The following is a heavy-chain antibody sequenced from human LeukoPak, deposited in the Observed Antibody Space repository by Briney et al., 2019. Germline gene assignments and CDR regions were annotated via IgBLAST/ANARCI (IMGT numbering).Heavy chain of an antibody. CDR1: GGSISSYY. D-gene: IGHD5-18*01. CDR2: IYYSGST. V-gene: IGHV4-59*01. CDR3: ARDTGLQLWHVVDY. J-gene: IGHJ4*02. Sequence: SETLSLTCTVSGGSISSYYWSWIRQPPGKGLEWIGYIYYSGSTNYNPSLKSRVTISVDTSKNQFSLKLSSVTAADTAVYYCARDTGLQLWHVVDYWGQGTLVTVSS.